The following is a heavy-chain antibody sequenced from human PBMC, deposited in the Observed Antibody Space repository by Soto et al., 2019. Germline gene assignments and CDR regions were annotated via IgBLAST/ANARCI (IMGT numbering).Heavy chain of an antibody. CDR1: GFSLRTSGVG. CDR3: VHRLSPYGLHY. D-gene: IGHD3-10*01. Sequence: QITLKESGPTLVKPTQTLTLTCTFSGFSLRTSGVGVGWIRQPPGQALEWLALNLWDDEKRYSPLLKSRLTXPXXASKNQVVLTMTNMDPVDTATYYCVHRLSPYGLHYWGQGILVTVSS. CDR2: NLWDDEK. V-gene: IGHV2-5*02. J-gene: IGHJ4*02.